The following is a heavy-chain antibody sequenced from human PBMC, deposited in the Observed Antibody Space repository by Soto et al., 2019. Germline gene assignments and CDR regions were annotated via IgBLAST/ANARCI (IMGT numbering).Heavy chain of an antibody. CDR2: IKQDGSEQ. CDR1: GFTFSGYW. J-gene: IGHJ6*02. CDR3: AREAV. Sequence: EVQLVESGGGLVQPGGSLRLSCAASGFTFSGYWMSWVRQAPGKGLEWVANIKQDGSEQFYVDSVKGRFTISRDNAKNSLYLQMSGLRAEDTAVYYCAREAVWGQGTTVTVSS. V-gene: IGHV3-7*05.